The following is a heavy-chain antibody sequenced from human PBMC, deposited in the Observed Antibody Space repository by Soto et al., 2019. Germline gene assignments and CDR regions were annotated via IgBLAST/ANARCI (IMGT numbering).Heavy chain of an antibody. V-gene: IGHV3-72*01. CDR1: GFTFSDHY. D-gene: IGHD2-2*01. Sequence: GGSLRLSCAASGFTFSDHYMDWVRQAPGKGLEWVGRSRNKANSYTTEYAASVKGRFTVSRDDSKNSLYLQMNSLKTEDTAVYYCTRSTVPSGGRFDYWGQGILVTVSS. CDR3: TRSTVPSGGRFDY. J-gene: IGHJ4*02. CDR2: SRNKANSYTT.